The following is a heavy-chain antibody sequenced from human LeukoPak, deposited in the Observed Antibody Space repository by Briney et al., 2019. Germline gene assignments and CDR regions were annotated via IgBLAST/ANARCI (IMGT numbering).Heavy chain of an antibody. CDR2: IYYSGST. J-gene: IGHJ4*02. Sequence: PGGTLRLSCAASGFTFSSYGMSWVRQAPGKGLEWIGYIYYSGSTNYNPSLKSRVTISVDTSKNQFSLKLSSVTAADTAVYYCARGIAAAKGLGIEYWGQGTLVTVSS. CDR3: ARGIAAAKGLGIEY. V-gene: IGHV4-59*01. CDR1: GFTFSSYG. D-gene: IGHD6-13*01.